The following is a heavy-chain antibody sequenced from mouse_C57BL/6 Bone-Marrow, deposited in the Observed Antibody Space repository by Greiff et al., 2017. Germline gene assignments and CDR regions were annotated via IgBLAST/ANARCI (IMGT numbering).Heavy chain of an antibody. D-gene: IGHD2-5*01. CDR2: ISSGGDYI. J-gene: IGHJ4*01. V-gene: IGHV5-9-1*02. CDR3: TRDYSNYEREMDY. CDR1: GFTFSSYA. Sequence: EVKVVESGEGLVKPGGSLKLSCAASGFTFSSYAMSWVRQTPEKRLEWVAYISSGGDYIYYADTVKGRFTISRDNARNTLYLQMSSLKSEDTAMYYCTRDYSNYEREMDYWGQGTSVTVSS.